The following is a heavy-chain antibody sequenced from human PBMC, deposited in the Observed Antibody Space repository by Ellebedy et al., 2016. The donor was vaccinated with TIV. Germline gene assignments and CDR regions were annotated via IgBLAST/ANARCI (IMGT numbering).Heavy chain of an antibody. Sequence: SETLSLTCSVSGGSISSSGYYWDWIRQPPGKGLEWIGSIYYSGSTHYNPSLKSRVTISIDTSRNQFSLKLSSVTAADTAVYYCARGRSFEAFDIWGQGTMATVSS. CDR2: IYYSGST. CDR1: GGSISSSGYY. J-gene: IGHJ3*02. V-gene: IGHV4-39*07. CDR3: ARGRSFEAFDI.